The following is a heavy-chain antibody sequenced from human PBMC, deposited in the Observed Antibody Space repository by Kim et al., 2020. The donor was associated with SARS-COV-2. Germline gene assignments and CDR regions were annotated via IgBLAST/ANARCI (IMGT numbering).Heavy chain of an antibody. CDR3: ATGSPFGVGWFDP. J-gene: IGHJ5*02. D-gene: IGHD3-3*01. V-gene: IGHV1-24*01. Sequence: MYAKKFQGTDTMTEDTSTDTAYMELSSLRSEDTAVYYCATGSPFGVGWFDPWGQGTLVTVSS.